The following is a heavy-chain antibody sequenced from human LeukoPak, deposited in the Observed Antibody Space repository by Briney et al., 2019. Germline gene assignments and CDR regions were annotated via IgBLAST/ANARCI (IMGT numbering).Heavy chain of an antibody. Sequence: GGSLRLSCAASGFTFSSYSMNWVRQAPGKGLEWVSVIYSGGSTYYADSVKGRFTISRDNSKNTLYLQMNSLRAEDTAVYYCAVNYGGNYFDYWGQGTLVTVSS. V-gene: IGHV3-66*02. J-gene: IGHJ4*02. D-gene: IGHD4-23*01. CDR1: GFTFSSYS. CDR2: IYSGGST. CDR3: AVNYGGNYFDY.